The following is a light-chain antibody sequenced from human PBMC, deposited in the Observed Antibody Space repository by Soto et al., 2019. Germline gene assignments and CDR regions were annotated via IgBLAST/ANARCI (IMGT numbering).Light chain of an antibody. CDR1: QSINSW. CDR2: DAS. V-gene: IGKV1-5*01. CDR3: QRYNSYSWT. J-gene: IGKJ1*01. Sequence: DIQMTQSPSTLSASVGDRVTITCRASQSINSWLAWYQQKPGKAPKLLIYDASSLESGVPSRFSGSGSGTEFTLTISSLQPDDFATYYCQRYNSYSWTFGPGTKVEIK.